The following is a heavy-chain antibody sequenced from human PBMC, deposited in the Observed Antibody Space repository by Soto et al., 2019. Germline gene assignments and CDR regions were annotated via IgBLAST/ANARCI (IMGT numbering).Heavy chain of an antibody. D-gene: IGHD4-17*01. Sequence: GASVKVSCKASGYTFTSYYMHWVRQAPGQGLEWMGIINPSGGSTSYAQKFQGRVTMTRDTSTSTVYMELSSLKASDTAMYYCAIMTTVTTRRMKDWFDPWGQGTLVTVSS. CDR1: GYTFTSYY. CDR2: INPSGGST. CDR3: AIMTTVTTRRMKDWFDP. J-gene: IGHJ5*02. V-gene: IGHV1-46*01.